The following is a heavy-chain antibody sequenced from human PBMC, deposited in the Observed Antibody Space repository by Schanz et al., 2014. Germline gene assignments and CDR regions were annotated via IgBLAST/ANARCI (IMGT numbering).Heavy chain of an antibody. J-gene: IGHJ6*03. V-gene: IGHV3-7*01. CDR3: ARPSDSSWYMDV. Sequence: VQLVESGGGLVQPGGSVRLSCGASGFSFSTHWMAWVRQAPGKGLEWVANIGDDGADKYYLDSVRGRFTISRDNTKNCLHLEMNNLRAEDTAVYYCARPSDSSWYMDVWGRGTTVTVSS. D-gene: IGHD2-21*02. CDR1: GFSFSTHW. CDR2: IGDDGADK.